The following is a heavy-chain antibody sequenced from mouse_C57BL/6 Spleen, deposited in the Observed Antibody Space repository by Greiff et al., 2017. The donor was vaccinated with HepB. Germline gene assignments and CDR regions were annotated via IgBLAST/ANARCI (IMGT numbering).Heavy chain of an antibody. CDR1: GFSLTSYG. J-gene: IGHJ2*01. CDR2: IWSGGST. D-gene: IGHD2-3*01. CDR3: ARNWGYDPQGFFDY. Sequence: VQEVESGPGLVQPSQSLSITCTVSGFSLTSYGVHWVRQSPGKGLEWLGVIWSGGSTDYNAAFISRLSISKDNSKSQVFFKMNSLQAEDTAIYYCARNWGYDPQGFFDYWGQGTTLTVSS. V-gene: IGHV2-2*01.